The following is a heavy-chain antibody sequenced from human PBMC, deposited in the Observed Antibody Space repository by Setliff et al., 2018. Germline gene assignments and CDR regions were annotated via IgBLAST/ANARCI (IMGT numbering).Heavy chain of an antibody. J-gene: IGHJ6*03. CDR2: INYSGST. V-gene: IGHV4-59*01. CDR3: ATRKSSGRLYYMDV. Sequence: SETLSLTCTVSGGSIRSYCWNWIRQPPGKGLEYIGYINYSGSTNYNPSLKSRVTISGDTSKNQVSLRLSSVTAADTAVYYCATRKSSGRLYYMDVWGKGTTVTVSS. D-gene: IGHD1-26*01. CDR1: GGSIRSYC.